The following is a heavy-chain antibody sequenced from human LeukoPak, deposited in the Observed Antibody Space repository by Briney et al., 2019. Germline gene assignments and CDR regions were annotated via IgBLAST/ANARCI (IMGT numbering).Heavy chain of an antibody. Sequence: ASVKVSCKASGYTFTSYGISWVRQAPGQGLEWMGWISAYNGNTNYAQKLQGRVTMTTDTSTSTAYMELRSLRSDDTAVYYCARGGVPDAAMVTGYYYMDVWGKGTTVTVSS. J-gene: IGHJ6*03. V-gene: IGHV1-18*01. D-gene: IGHD5-18*01. CDR3: ARGGVPDAAMVTGYYYMDV. CDR2: ISAYNGNT. CDR1: GYTFTSYG.